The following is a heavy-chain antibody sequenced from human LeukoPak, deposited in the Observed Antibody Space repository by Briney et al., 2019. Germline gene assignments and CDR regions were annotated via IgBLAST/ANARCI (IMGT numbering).Heavy chain of an antibody. J-gene: IGHJ4*02. D-gene: IGHD5-18*01. CDR1: GLTFSSYW. CDR3: ARVPTRNTAMVATFDY. Sequence: GGSLRLSCVASGLTFSSYWMSWVRQAPGKGLEWVANIKQDGGEKYYVDSVKGRFTISRDNAKNSLYLQMNSLRAEDTAVYYCARVPTRNTAMVATFDYWGQGTLVTVSS. V-gene: IGHV3-7*01. CDR2: IKQDGGEK.